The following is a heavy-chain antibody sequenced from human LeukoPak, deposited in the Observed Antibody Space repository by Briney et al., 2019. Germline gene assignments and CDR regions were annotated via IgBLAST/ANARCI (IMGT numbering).Heavy chain of an antibody. D-gene: IGHD4-17*01. CDR1: GFTFSNYA. CDR2: ISYDGSNK. CDR3: ARPDYGDYEGGTFDY. Sequence: GGSLRLSCAASGFTFSNYAMHWVRQAPGKGLEWVAVISYDGSNKYYADSVKGRFTISRDNSKNTLYLQMNSLRAEDTAVYYCARPDYGDYEGGTFDYWGQGTLVTVSS. V-gene: IGHV3-30-3*01. J-gene: IGHJ4*02.